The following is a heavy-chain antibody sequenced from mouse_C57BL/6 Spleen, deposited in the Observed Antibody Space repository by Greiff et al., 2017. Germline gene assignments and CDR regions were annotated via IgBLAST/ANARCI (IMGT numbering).Heavy chain of an antibody. Sequence: EVQLQQPGPELVKPGASVKISCKASGYSFTDYNMNWVKQSNGKSLEWIGVINPNYGTTSYNQKFKGKATLTVDQSSSTAYMPLNSMSSEDSAGEYCARRGVYDGGDWDFDVWGTGTTVTVAS. J-gene: IGHJ1*03. CDR1: GYSFTDYN. CDR2: INPNYGTT. CDR3: ARRGVYDGGDWDFDV. V-gene: IGHV1-39*01. D-gene: IGHD1-2*01.